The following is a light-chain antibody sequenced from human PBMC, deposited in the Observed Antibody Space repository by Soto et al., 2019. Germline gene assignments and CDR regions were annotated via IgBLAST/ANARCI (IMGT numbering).Light chain of an antibody. V-gene: IGKV3-20*01. CDR3: QEYGSSRT. J-gene: IGKJ5*01. CDR1: QSVSSSY. CDR2: VTS. Sequence: IGLNLSRGRLSLSTGERATLSCRASQSVSSSYLAWYQQKPGQAPRLLIYVTSSRATGIPDRFSGSGSGTDFTLTISILEPEDSAGYYCQEYGSSRTFGHGTRLDI.